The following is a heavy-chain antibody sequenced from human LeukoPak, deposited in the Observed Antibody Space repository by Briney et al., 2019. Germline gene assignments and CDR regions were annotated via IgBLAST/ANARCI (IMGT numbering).Heavy chain of an antibody. CDR3: ARDRYKEPYVGENNWFDP. D-gene: IGHD1-1*01. CDR2: IYPSGGST. J-gene: IGHJ5*02. Sequence: ASVKVSCKSSGYACTSYYMHWVRQPPGQGLAWMGIIYPSGGSTSNAQTFQGRVTITRDMSTNTVYMELSSLRSEDTAVYYCARDRYKEPYVGENNWFDPWGQGTLVTVSS. V-gene: IGHV1-46*01. CDR1: GYACTSYY.